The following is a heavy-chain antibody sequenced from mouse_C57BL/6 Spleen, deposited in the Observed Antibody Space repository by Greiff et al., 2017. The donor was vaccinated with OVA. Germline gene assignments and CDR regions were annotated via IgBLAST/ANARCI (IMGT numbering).Heavy chain of an antibody. CDR3: ARTNDYYGSSYYAMDY. CDR2: IWWDDDK. V-gene: IGHV8-8*01. Sequence: QVTLKVSGPGILQPSQTLSLTCSFSGFSLSTFGMGVGWIRQPSGKGLEWLAHIWWDDDKYYNPALKSRLTISKDTSKNQVFLKIANVDTADTATYYCARTNDYYGSSYYAMDYWGQGTSVTVSS. CDR1: GFSLSTFGMG. D-gene: IGHD1-1*01. J-gene: IGHJ4*01.